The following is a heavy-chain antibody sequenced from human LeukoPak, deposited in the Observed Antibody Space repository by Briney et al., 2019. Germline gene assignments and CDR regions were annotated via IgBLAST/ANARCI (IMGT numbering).Heavy chain of an antibody. CDR3: AREIQLSVDYYYYYYMDV. CDR2: IYSGGST. CDR1: EFSVGSNY. Sequence: PGGSLRLSCAASEFSVGSNYMTWVRQAPGKGLEWVSLIYSGGSTYYADSVKGRFTISRDNSKNTLYLQMNSLRAEDTAVYYCAREIQLSVDYYYYYYMDVWGKGTTVTVSS. D-gene: IGHD5-18*01. V-gene: IGHV3-66*01. J-gene: IGHJ6*03.